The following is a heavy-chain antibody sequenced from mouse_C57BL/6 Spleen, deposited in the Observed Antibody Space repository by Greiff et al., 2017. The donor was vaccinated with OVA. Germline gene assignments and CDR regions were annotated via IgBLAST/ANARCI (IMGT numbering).Heavy chain of an antibody. CDR2: IRNKANGYTT. V-gene: IGHV7-4*01. D-gene: IGHD2-3*01. CDR1: GFTFTDYY. Sequence: EVNVVESGGGLVQPGASLRLSCAASGFTFTDYYMSWVRQPPGKAPEWLALIRNKANGYTTEYTASVKGRFTISRDNSQNILYLQMNTLRAEDSATYYCVKAVRDGYYNAMDYWGQGTSVTVSS. CDR3: VKAVRDGYYNAMDY. J-gene: IGHJ4*01.